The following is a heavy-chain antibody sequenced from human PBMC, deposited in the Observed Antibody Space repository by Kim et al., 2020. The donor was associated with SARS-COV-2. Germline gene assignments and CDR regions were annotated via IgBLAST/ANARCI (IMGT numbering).Heavy chain of an antibody. V-gene: IGHV4-59*01. Sequence: SRVAISLDTSKNQFSLKLSSVTAADTAVYYCARESYYYDSSGYYYYWFDPWGQGTLVTVSS. CDR3: ARESYYYDSSGYYYYWFDP. D-gene: IGHD3-22*01. J-gene: IGHJ5*02.